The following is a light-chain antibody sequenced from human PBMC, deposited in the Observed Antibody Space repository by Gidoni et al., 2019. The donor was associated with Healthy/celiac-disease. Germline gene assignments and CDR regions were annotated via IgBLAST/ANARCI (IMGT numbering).Light chain of an antibody. V-gene: IGLV1-40*01. J-gene: IGLJ2*01. Sequence: SVLPQPPSVSEAPGQRVTISCTGSSSNTRAGYHVHWSQQLPGTAPKLLTYCNSNRPTGVPVLFAGAKSGTSASLASTGLQSEDESEYYYPAYDSSLTGSVVFGGGTELSV. CDR2: CNS. CDR3: PAYDSSLTGSVV. CDR1: SSNTRAGYH.